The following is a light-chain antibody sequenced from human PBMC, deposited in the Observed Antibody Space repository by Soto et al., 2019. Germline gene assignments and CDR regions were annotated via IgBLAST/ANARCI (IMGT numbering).Light chain of an antibody. V-gene: IGLV2-14*03. Sequence: QSALTQPASVSASPGQSITISCTGTRGDIGGYNYVSWYQQHPGKAPKLMIYDVYHRPSGVSNRFSASKSGNTASLTISGLQAADEADYYCSSYTSSTPLVFGTGTKLTVL. J-gene: IGLJ1*01. CDR2: DVY. CDR3: SSYTSSTPLV. CDR1: RGDIGGYNY.